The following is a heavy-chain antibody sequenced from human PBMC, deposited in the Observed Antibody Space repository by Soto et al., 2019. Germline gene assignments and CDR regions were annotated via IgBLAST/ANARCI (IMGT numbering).Heavy chain of an antibody. CDR3: AREYFLLAANPYHLFDF. V-gene: IGHV4-59*01. Sequence: SETLSLTCTVSGGSISSYYWSWIRQPPGKGLEWIGYIYYSGSTNYNPSLKSRVTISVDTSKNQFSLKLSSVTAADTAVYYCAREYFLLAANPYHLFDFWGQGTLVTGSS. J-gene: IGHJ5*01. CDR2: IYYSGST. CDR1: GGSISSYY. D-gene: IGHD2-15*01.